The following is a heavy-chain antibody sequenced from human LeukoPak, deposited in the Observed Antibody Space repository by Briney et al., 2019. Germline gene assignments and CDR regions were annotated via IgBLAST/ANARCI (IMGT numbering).Heavy chain of an antibody. CDR1: RYTFTGYY. CDR3: ARASYYYDSSGYYY. D-gene: IGHD3-22*01. J-gene: IGHJ4*02. CDR2: INPNSGGT. Sequence: ASVKVSCKASRYTFTGYYMHWVRQAPGQGLEWMGWINPNSGGTNYAQKFQGRVTMTRDTSISTAYMELSRLRSDDTAVYYCARASYYYDSSGYYYWGQGTLVTVSS. V-gene: IGHV1-2*02.